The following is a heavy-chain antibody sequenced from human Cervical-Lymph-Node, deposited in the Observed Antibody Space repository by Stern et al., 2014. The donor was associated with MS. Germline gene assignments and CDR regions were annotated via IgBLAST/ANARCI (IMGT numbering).Heavy chain of an antibody. D-gene: IGHD2-2*01. CDR3: VHRLFYCNSASCYNIADY. V-gene: IGHV2-5*02. CDR2: IYWDDDK. CDR1: GFSLSTSGVG. Sequence: QVTLRESGPTLVKPTQTLTLTCTFSGFSLSTSGVGVGWIRQPPGKALECLALIYWDDDKRYSPSLKSRLTITKDTSKNQVVLTMTNMDPVDTATYYCVHRLFYCNSASCYNIADYWGQGTLVTVSS. J-gene: IGHJ4*02.